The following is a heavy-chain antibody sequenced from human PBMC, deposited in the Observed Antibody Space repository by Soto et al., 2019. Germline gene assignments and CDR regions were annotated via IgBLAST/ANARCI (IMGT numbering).Heavy chain of an antibody. J-gene: IGHJ4*02. CDR1: GFTFSTYN. CDR3: ARSTMARGVIIATAIY. D-gene: IGHD3-10*01. V-gene: IGHV3-21*01. Sequence: GGSLRLSCAASGFTFSTYNMNWVRQAPGKGLEWVSHISGSSSYTYYADSVKGRFTISRDNAKNSLYLQMDNLRADDTAVYFCARSTMARGVIIATAIYWGPGTLVTVSS. CDR2: ISGSSSYT.